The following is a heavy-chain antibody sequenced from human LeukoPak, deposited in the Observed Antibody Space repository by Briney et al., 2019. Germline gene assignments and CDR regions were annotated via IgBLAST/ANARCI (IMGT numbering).Heavy chain of an antibody. J-gene: IGHJ4*02. CDR2: IYSGGST. D-gene: IGHD5-12*01. Sequence: GGSLRLSCAASGFTVSSNYMSWVRRAPGKGLEWVSVIYSGGSTYYADSVKGRFTISRDNAKNSLYLQMNSLRAEDTALYYCAKDSSVATHYYFDYWGQGTLVTVSS. CDR1: GFTVSSNY. V-gene: IGHV3-53*05. CDR3: AKDSSVATHYYFDY.